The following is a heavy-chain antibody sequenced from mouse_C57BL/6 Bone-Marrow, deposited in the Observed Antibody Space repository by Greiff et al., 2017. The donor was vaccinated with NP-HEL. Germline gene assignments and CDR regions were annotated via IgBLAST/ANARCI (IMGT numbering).Heavy chain of an antibody. CDR1: GFTFSSYA. V-gene: IGHV5-4*01. D-gene: IGHD1-1*01. Sequence: VQLQQSGGGLVKPGGSLKLSCAASGFTFSSYAMSWVRQTPEKRLEWVATISDGGSYTYYPDNVKGRFTISRDNAKNNLYLQMSHLKSEDTAMYYCARVPLYYGSSYWYFDVWGTGTTVTVSS. CDR3: ARVPLYYGSSYWYFDV. CDR2: ISDGGSYT. J-gene: IGHJ1*03.